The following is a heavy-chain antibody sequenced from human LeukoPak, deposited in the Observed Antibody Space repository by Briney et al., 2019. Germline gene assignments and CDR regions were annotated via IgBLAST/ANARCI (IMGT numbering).Heavy chain of an antibody. CDR2: ISTSSSYI. V-gene: IGHV3-21*01. CDR3: ARGASVVPGIDNAFDI. D-gene: IGHD6-19*01. Sequence: GGSLRLSCAASGFTFSSYSMNWVRQAPGKGLEWVSSISTSSSYINYADSVKGRFTISRDNAKKSLYLQMNSLRADDTTLYYCARGASVVPGIDNAFDIWGQGTMVTVSS. CDR1: GFTFSSYS. J-gene: IGHJ3*02.